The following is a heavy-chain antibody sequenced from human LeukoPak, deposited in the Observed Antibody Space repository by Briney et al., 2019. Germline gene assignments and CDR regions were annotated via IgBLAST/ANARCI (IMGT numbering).Heavy chain of an antibody. CDR3: AKDDSVDGLLVDY. J-gene: IGHJ4*02. Sequence: PAAALPVSCVACGLTFRRYAMSWVGQAAGRGLDGVSAISRIGGRTYYPDPLKGPFIISRDNSKNTLYLQTNSQKAENTAVYYCAKDDSVDGLLVDYWGTGTLVTVS. CDR1: GLTFRRYA. V-gene: IGHV3-23*01. D-gene: IGHD3-9*01. CDR2: ISRIGGRT.